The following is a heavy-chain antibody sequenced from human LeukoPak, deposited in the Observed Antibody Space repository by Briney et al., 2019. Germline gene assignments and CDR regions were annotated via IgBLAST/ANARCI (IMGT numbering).Heavy chain of an antibody. CDR1: GGTFSSYA. Sequence: ASVKVSRKASGGTFSSYAISWVRQAPGQGLEWMGRIIPILGIANYAQKFQGRVTITADKSTSTAYMELSSLRSDDTAVYYCARDHYDSSGYFNWFDPWGQGTLVTVSS. J-gene: IGHJ5*02. CDR2: IIPILGIA. CDR3: ARDHYDSSGYFNWFDP. D-gene: IGHD3-22*01. V-gene: IGHV1-69*04.